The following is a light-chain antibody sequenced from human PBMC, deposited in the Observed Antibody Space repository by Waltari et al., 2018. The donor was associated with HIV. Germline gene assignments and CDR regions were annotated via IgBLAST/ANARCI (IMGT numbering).Light chain of an antibody. CDR3: QQSHSIPYT. Sequence: DIQMTQSPSSLSVSVGDRVTITCRASQNVTSYLNWYQQKPGKAPNLLIYAASTLQSGVPSRFSGSGSGTDYTLTISSLQPEDFATYYCQQSHSIPYTFGQGTKVEIK. V-gene: IGKV1-39*01. J-gene: IGKJ2*01. CDR1: QNVTSY. CDR2: AAS.